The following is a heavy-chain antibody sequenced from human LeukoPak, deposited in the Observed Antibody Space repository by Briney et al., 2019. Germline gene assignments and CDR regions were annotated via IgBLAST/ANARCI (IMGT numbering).Heavy chain of an antibody. CDR1: GYSITSGYY. CDR2: IYHSGRT. J-gene: IGHJ5*02. CDR3: AGTYYDFWSGYYVGVPRPYPTQNDP. V-gene: IGHV4-38-2*01. Sequence: PSETLSLTCSVSGYSITSGYYWGWIRQPPGKGLEWIGSIYHSGRTYYDPSLKSRVTISVDTSKNQFSLKLSSVTAADTAVYYCAGTYYDFWSGYYVGVPRPYPTQNDPWGQGTLVTVSS. D-gene: IGHD3-3*01.